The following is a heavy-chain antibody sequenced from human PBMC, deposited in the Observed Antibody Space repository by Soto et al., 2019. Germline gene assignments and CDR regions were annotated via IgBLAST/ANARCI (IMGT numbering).Heavy chain of an antibody. CDR3: AKDGVTYCSGGSCYEDYFDY. CDR1: GFTFSSYA. Sequence: EVQLLESGGGLVQPGGSLRLSCAASGFTFSSYAMSWVRQAPGKGLEWVSAISGSGGSTYYADSVKGRFTISRDNSKKTLYRQMNSLRAEDTAVYYCAKDGVTYCSGGSCYEDYFDYWGQGTLVTVSS. D-gene: IGHD2-15*01. V-gene: IGHV3-23*01. CDR2: ISGSGGST. J-gene: IGHJ4*02.